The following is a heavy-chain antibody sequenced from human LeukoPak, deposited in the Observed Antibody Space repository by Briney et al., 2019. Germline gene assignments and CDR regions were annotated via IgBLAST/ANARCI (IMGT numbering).Heavy chain of an antibody. J-gene: IGHJ5*02. D-gene: IGHD4-17*01. CDR2: ISNSGTSI. CDR1: GFTFSDSY. CDR3: ASDYGDYGFDP. Sequence: PGGSLRLSCAVSGFTFSDSYMTWIRQAPGKGLEWVSYISNSGTSIFYADSVKGRFTTSRDNAKSSLYLQMNSLSAEDTAVYYCASDYGDYGFDPWGQGTLVTVSS. V-gene: IGHV3-11*04.